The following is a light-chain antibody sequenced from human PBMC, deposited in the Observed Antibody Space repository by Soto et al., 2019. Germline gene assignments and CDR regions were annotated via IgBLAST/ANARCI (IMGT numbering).Light chain of an antibody. CDR3: QQRSSWPIT. CDR1: PSVDSY. V-gene: IGKV3-11*01. J-gene: IGKJ5*01. CDR2: GAS. Sequence: EFVLTQSPGTLSLSPGGRATLSCRASPSVDSYLVWYQQKPGQAPRLLIFGASNRATGIPARFSGSGSGTDFTLTINSLEPEDFAVYYCQQRSSWPITFGQGTRLEIK.